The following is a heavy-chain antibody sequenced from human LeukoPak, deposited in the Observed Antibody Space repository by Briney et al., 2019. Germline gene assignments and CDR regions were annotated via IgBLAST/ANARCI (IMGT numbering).Heavy chain of an antibody. V-gene: IGHV3-7*01. CDR3: TRGTVYYGLGSESDY. CDR2: IKQDGSEK. J-gene: IGHJ4*02. CDR1: GVTFCDYL. Sequence: GGSLRLSCAASGVTFCDYLMIWVRQAPGQGRGWVAHIKQDGSEKNYVDSVRGRLTISRDNAKNSLYLQMNSLRAEDTAVYYCTRGTVYYGLGSESDYWGQGTLVIVSS. D-gene: IGHD3-10*01.